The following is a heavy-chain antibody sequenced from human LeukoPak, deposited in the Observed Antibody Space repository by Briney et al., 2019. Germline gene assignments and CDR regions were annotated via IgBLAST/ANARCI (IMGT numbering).Heavy chain of an antibody. CDR2: INPSGGSA. CDR1: GYTFTSYY. Sequence: GASVTVSFKASGYTFTSYYLHWVRQAPGQGLEWIGIINPSGGSASYAQKFQGRVTMTRDTSTSTVYLELSSLRSGDTAVYYCARATQSWFDPWGQGTLVTVSS. J-gene: IGHJ5*02. V-gene: IGHV1-46*01. CDR3: ARATQSWFDP.